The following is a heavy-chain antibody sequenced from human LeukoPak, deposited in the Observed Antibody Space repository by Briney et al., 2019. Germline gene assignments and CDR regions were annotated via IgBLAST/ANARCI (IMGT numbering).Heavy chain of an antibody. V-gene: IGHV1-8*01. D-gene: IGHD3-9*01. CDR3: ARAGSILTGYSFQH. J-gene: IGHJ1*01. Sequence: ASVKVSCKASGYTFTSYDINWVRQATGQGLEWMGWMNPNSGNTGYAQKFQGRVTMTRNSSISTAYMELSSLRSEDTAVYYCARAGSILTGYSFQHWGQGTLVTVSS. CDR1: GYTFTSYD. CDR2: MNPNSGNT.